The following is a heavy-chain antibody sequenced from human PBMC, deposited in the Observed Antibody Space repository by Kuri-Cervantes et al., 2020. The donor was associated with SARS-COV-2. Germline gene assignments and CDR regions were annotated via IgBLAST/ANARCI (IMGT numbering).Heavy chain of an antibody. V-gene: IGHV3-7*01. CDR3: ARDMTIFGVVTYYFDY. J-gene: IGHJ4*02. CDR2: IKKDGSEK. CDR1: GFTFSSYW. Sequence: GGSLRLSCAASGFTFSSYWMSWVRQAPGKGLEWVANIKKDGSEKYYVDSVKARFTTSRDNAKNPLYLKMNSLRPEDTAVYYCARDMTIFGVVTYYFDYWGQGTLVTVSS. D-gene: IGHD3-3*01.